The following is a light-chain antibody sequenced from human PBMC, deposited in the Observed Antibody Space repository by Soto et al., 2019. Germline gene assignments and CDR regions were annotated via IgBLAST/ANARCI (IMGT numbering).Light chain of an antibody. V-gene: IGKV3-20*01. CDR1: QSVSSSY. CDR2: GAS. J-gene: IGKJ2*01. CDR3: QQYGSSLVMYT. Sequence: EIVLTQSPGTLSLSPGERATLSCRASQSVSSSYLAWYQQKPGQAPRLLIYGASSRATGIPDRFSGSGSGTDFTLTISRLEPEDFAVYYCQQYGSSLVMYTFGQGTKLEIK.